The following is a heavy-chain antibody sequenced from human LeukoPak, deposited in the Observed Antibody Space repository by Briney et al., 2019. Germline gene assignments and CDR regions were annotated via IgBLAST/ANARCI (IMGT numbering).Heavy chain of an antibody. CDR3: ASEYSSSSGFDY. CDR1: GYTFTGSY. V-gene: IGHV1-2*06. Sequence: ASVKVSCKASGYTFTGSYMDWVRQAPGQGLEWMGRINPNSGGTNYVQKFQGRVTMTRDTSITTAYMELSRLRSDDTAVYYCASEYSSSSGFDYWGQGTLVTVSS. J-gene: IGHJ4*02. D-gene: IGHD6-6*01. CDR2: INPNSGGT.